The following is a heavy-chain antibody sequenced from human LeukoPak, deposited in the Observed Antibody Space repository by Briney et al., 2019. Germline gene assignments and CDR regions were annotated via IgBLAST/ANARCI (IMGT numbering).Heavy chain of an antibody. CDR3: ARARLMDDQLPNYYYYYMDV. J-gene: IGHJ6*03. Sequence: GASVKVSCKASGYTFTGYYMHWVRQAPGQGLEWMGWINPNSGGTNYAQKFQGRVTMTRDTSISTAYMELSRLRSDDTAVYYCARARLMDDQLPNYYYYYMDVWGKGTTVTISS. CDR2: INPNSGGT. D-gene: IGHD2-2*01. V-gene: IGHV1-2*02. CDR1: GYTFTGYY.